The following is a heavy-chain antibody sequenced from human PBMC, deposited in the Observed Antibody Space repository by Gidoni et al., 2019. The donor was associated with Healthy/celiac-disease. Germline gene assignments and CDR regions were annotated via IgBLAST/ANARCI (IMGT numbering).Heavy chain of an antibody. V-gene: IGHV3-64*01. CDR2: ISSNGGST. J-gene: IGHJ4*02. D-gene: IGHD3-22*01. CDR3: ARDRGSKTIVVITVSDY. CDR1: GFTFSSYA. Sequence: EVQLVESGGGLVQPGGSLRLSCAASGFTFSSYAMHWVRQAPGKGLEYVSAISSNGGSTYYANSVKGRFTISRDNSKNTLYLQMGSLRAEDMAVYYCARDRGSKTIVVITVSDYWGQGTLVTVSS.